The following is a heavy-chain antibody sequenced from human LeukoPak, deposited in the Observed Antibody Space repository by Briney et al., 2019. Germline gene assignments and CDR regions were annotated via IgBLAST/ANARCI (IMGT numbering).Heavy chain of an antibody. CDR2: ISAYNGNT. J-gene: IGHJ4*02. Sequence: ASVKVSCKASGYTFTSFGISWVRQAPGQGLEWMGWISAYNGNTKYAQKPQDRVTMTTDTSTSTAYMELRSLISDDTAMYYCARDASGYAWNYWGQGTLVTVSS. CDR3: ARDASGYAWNY. D-gene: IGHD5-12*01. V-gene: IGHV1-18*04. CDR1: GYTFTSFG.